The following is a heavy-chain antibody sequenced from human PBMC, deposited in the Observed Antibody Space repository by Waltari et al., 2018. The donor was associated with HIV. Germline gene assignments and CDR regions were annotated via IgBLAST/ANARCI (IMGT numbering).Heavy chain of an antibody. Sequence: VQLLESGGGLVQPGGSMRLSCAASGFTLTSPAMTRVRQAPGKGFEWVSGSSGSGGSTYYADSVKGRFTISRDNSKNTLYLQMNSLRAEDTAVYYCAKDPGVYSNSRLWGQGTLVTVSS. J-gene: IGHJ4*02. CDR3: AKDPGVYSNSRL. V-gene: IGHV3-23*01. CDR2: SSGSGGST. D-gene: IGHD4-4*01. CDR1: GFTLTSPA.